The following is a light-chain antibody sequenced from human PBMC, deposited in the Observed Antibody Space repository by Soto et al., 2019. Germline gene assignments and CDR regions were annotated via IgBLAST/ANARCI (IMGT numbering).Light chain of an antibody. CDR3: SSYRDTHNLV. CDR1: SSDVGGYNY. CDR2: EVS. V-gene: IGLV2-14*01. Sequence: QSVLTQPASVSGSPGQSITISCTGTSSDVGGYNYVSWYQHHPGKAPKLMIYEVSNRPSGVSNRFSGSKSGNTASLTISGLQAEDEADYYCSSYRDTHNLVFGIGTKVNVL. J-gene: IGLJ1*01.